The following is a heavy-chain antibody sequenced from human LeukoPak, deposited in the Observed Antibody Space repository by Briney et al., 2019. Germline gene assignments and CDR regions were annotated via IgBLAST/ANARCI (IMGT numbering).Heavy chain of an antibody. J-gene: IGHJ4*02. CDR3: ARAGFALAPHRGTPFDY. V-gene: IGHV4-4*07. CDR1: GGSINSY. D-gene: IGHD6-6*01. Sequence: PSETLSLTCTVSGGSINSYWSWIRQPAGKGLEWIGRTSGSGTITYNPALQSRLSISIDTSKNQFSLKLMSVTAADTAVYYCARAGFALAPHRGTPFDYWGQGTLVTVSS. CDR2: TSGSGTI.